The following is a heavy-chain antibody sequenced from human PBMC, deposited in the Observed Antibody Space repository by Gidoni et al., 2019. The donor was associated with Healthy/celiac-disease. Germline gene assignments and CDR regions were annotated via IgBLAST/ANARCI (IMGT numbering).Heavy chain of an antibody. V-gene: IGHV3-23*01. CDR2: ISGSGGST. J-gene: IGHJ4*02. D-gene: IGHD3-16*01. Sequence: EVQLLESGGGLVQPGGSLILPCAASGFTFSSYAMSWVRQAQGKGLEWGSAISGSGGSTYYADSVKGRFTISRDNSKNTLYLQRNSLRAEDTAVYYCAKMGVYYFDYWGQGTLVTVSS. CDR1: GFTFSSYA. CDR3: AKMGVYYFDY.